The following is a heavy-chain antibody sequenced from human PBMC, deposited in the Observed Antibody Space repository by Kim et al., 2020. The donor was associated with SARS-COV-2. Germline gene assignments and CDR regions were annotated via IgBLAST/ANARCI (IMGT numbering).Heavy chain of an antibody. V-gene: IGHV3-33*01. CDR2: IWNDGSKR. J-gene: IGHJ4*02. Sequence: GGSLRLSCAASGFPFPSYGMQWVRQAPGKGLEWVAIIWNDGSKRYYADSVKGRFTISRDNSNNRVHLQMDSLRAEDTARYYCARDNYDGNPDYWGQGTLV. D-gene: IGHD4-4*01. CDR3: ARDNYDGNPDY. CDR1: GFPFPSYG.